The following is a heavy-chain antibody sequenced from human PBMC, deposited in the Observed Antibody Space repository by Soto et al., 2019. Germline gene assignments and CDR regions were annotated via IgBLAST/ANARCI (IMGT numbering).Heavy chain of an antibody. V-gene: IGHV3-23*01. CDR2: IGGGDDDR. CDR3: AKDRMDHNSVWDPFDI. Sequence: GGSLRLSCATSGFTFSIYAMSWVRQAPGKGLEWVSSIGGGDDDRFYADSVKGRFTISRDNSRNTVWLQMNSLRAEDTAIYYCAKDRMDHNSVWDPFDIRGQGTMVTVSS. CDR1: GFTFSIYA. D-gene: IGHD1-20*01. J-gene: IGHJ3*02.